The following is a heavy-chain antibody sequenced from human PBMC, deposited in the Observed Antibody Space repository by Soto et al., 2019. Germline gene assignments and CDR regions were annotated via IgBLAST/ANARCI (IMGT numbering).Heavy chain of an antibody. J-gene: IGHJ4*02. D-gene: IGHD3-22*01. CDR3: AKENYDSSGYYLDY. CDR2: ISGSGGST. V-gene: IGHV3-23*01. Sequence: PGGSLRLSCAASGFTFSSYAMSWVRQAPGKGLEWVSAISGSGGSTYYADSVKGRFTISRDNSKNTLYLQMNSLRAEDTAVYYSAKENYDSSGYYLDYWGQGTLVNVSS. CDR1: GFTFSSYA.